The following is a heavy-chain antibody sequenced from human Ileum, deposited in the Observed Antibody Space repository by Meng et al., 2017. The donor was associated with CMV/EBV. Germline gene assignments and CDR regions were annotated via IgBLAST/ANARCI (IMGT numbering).Heavy chain of an antibody. CDR3: SRGVKNVGGIPFDY. J-gene: IGHJ4*02. CDR1: GFTFSSYS. D-gene: IGHD3-10*01. Sequence: GESLKISCAASGFTFSSYSMNWVRQAPGKGLEWGSSISSSSSYIYYADSVNGRFTISRDNAKNSLYLQMNSRRAEDTAVYYCSRGVKNVGGIPFDYWGQGTLVTVSS. V-gene: IGHV3-21*01. CDR2: ISSSSSYI.